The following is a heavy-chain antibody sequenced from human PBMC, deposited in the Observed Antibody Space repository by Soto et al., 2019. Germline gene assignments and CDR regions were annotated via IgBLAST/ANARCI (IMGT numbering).Heavy chain of an antibody. Sequence: ASVKVCCKASGGTFSIYAISWVRQAPGQGLEWMGGIIPIFVTANYAQNFQGRVTINADESTSTAYMELSSLRSEDTAVYYCARRLTYYYDSSGPPDVWGQGTTVTVSS. CDR3: ARRLTYYYDSSGPPDV. V-gene: IGHV1-69*13. D-gene: IGHD3-22*01. J-gene: IGHJ6*02. CDR2: IIPIFVTA. CDR1: GGTFSIYA.